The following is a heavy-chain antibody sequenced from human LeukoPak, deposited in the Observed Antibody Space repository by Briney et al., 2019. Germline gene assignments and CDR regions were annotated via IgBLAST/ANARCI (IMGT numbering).Heavy chain of an antibody. CDR2: VYYTGST. CDR3: AKEPSD. V-gene: IGHV4-59*01. D-gene: IGHD1-14*01. Sequence: KPSETLSLTCTVSGGSMSYYFWSWIRQPPGKGLEWIGNVYYTGSTNYNPSLKSRVTISVDTSKNQFSLKLSSVTAADTAVYYCAKEPSDWGQGTLVTVSS. J-gene: IGHJ4*02. CDR1: GGSMSYYF.